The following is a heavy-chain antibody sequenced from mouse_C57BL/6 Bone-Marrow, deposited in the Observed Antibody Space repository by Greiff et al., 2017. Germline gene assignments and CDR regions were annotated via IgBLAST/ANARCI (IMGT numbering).Heavy chain of an antibody. V-gene: IGHV1-5*01. Sequence: EVHLVESGTVLARPGASVKMSCKTSGYTFTSYWMHWVKQRPGQGLEWIGAIYPGNSDTSYNQKFKGKAKLTAVTSASTAYMELSSLTNEDSAVYYCTRCFYYYGSRGFAYWGQGTLVTVSA. CDR1: GYTFTSYW. D-gene: IGHD1-1*01. CDR2: IYPGNSDT. CDR3: TRCFYYYGSRGFAY. J-gene: IGHJ3*01.